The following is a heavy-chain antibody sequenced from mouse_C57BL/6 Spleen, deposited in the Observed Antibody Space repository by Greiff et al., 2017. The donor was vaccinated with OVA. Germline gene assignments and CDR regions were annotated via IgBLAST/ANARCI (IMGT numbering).Heavy chain of an antibody. CDR3: ARWRDYDYVFDY. CDR1: GYTFTSYW. D-gene: IGHD2-4*01. J-gene: IGHJ2*01. V-gene: IGHV1-64*01. CDR2: IHPNSGST. Sequence: QVQLQQPGAELVKPGASVKLSCKASGYTFTSYWMHWVKQRPGQGLEWIGMIHPNSGSTNYNEKFKSKATLTVDKSSSTAYMQLSSLTSEDSAVYYCARWRDYDYVFDYWGQGTTLTVSS.